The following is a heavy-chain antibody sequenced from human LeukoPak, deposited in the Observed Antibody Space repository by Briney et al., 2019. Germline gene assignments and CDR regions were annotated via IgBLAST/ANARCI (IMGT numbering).Heavy chain of an antibody. D-gene: IGHD3-10*01. CDR2: ITGSGSRV. CDR3: ARDRGGIDS. Sequence: GGSLRLSCAASGFTFSDSYMSWIRQAPGKGLEWISYITGSGSRVYYAGSVKGRFTISRDNAKNSLYLQMNSLGADDTAVYYCARDRGGIDSWGQGTLVTVSS. J-gene: IGHJ5*01. V-gene: IGHV3-11*01. CDR1: GFTFSDSY.